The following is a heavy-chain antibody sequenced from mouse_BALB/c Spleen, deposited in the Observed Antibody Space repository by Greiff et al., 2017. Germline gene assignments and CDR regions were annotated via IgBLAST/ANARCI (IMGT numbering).Heavy chain of an antibody. J-gene: IGHJ4*01. CDR3: ARFPRGNPEHYYAMDY. V-gene: IGHV3-8*02. CDR1: GDSITSGY. CDR2: ISYSGST. D-gene: IGHD2-1*01. Sequence: EVKLVESGPSLVKPSQTLSLTCSVTGDSITSGYWNWIRKFPGNKLEYMGYISYSGSTYYNPSLKSRISITRDTSKNQYYLQLNSVTTEDTATYYCARFPRGNPEHYYAMDYWGQGTSVTVSS.